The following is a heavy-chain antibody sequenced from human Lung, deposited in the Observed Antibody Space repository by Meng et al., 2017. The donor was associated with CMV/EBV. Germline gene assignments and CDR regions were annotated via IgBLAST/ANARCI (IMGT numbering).Heavy chain of an antibody. CDR2: VTASGVST. D-gene: IGHD6-13*01. J-gene: IGHJ4*02. CDR1: GFTFSNLA. Sequence: GWSLRLXCAASGFTFSNLAMSWVRLPPGKGLQWVSPVTASGVSTTYADSVKGRFTVSRDNSKSTLYLQMNILRAEETDIYYCEKAYSSSWYRENYDYWGQGXLVTVSS. CDR3: EKAYSSSWYRENYDY. V-gene: IGHV3-23*01.